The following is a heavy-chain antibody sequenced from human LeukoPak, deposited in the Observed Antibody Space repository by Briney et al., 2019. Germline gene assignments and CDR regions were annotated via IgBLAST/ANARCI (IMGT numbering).Heavy chain of an antibody. CDR2: ISSSGSTI. CDR1: GFTFSRYS. CDR3: AELGITMIGGV. V-gene: IGHV3-48*04. D-gene: IGHD3-10*02. J-gene: IGHJ6*04. Sequence: GGSLRLSCAASGFTFSRYSMSWVRQAPGKGLEWVSYISSSGSTIYYADSVKGRFTISRDNAKNSLYLQMNSLRAEDTAVYYCAELGITMIGGVWGKGTTVTISS.